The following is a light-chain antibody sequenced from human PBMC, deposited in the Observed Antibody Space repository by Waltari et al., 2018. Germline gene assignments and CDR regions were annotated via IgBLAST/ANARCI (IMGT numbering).Light chain of an antibody. CDR3: LQHDNFPLT. CDR2: GST. Sequence: TTLTQSPAFLSATPGDKVNLSCTASQDIDDDVNWYQQKPGEAPIFIILGSTIRVHGISPRFSGSGYGRDFTLTINNIQSEDAAYYFCLQHDNFPLTFGQGTKVEIK. V-gene: IGKV5-2*01. CDR1: QDIDDD. J-gene: IGKJ2*01.